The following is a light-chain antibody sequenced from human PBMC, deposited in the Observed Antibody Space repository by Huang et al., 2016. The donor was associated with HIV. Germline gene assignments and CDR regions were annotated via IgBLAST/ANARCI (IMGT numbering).Light chain of an antibody. J-gene: IGKJ3*01. V-gene: IGKV3-15*01. Sequence: ETVMTQSPATLSVSPGERATLSCRASQSVRSSLAWYQQKPGQAPRLLIYSVSTRATGVPARFSSSGSGTEFTLTISSLQSEDFAVYYCHQYNNWPLTFGPGTRVDIK. CDR1: QSVRSS. CDR2: SVS. CDR3: HQYNNWPLT.